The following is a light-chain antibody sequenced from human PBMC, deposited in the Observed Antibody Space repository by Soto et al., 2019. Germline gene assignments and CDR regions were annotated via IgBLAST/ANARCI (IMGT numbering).Light chain of an antibody. CDR3: QSYDSSLSGSV. Sequence: QSVLTQPPSVSGAPGQRVTISCTGSSSNIGAGYVVHWYQQLPGTAPKLLIYGNSNRPSGVPDLFSGSKSGTSASLAITGLQAEDEADYYCQSYDSSLSGSVFGGGTQLTVL. V-gene: IGLV1-40*01. J-gene: IGLJ2*01. CDR1: SSNIGAGYV. CDR2: GNS.